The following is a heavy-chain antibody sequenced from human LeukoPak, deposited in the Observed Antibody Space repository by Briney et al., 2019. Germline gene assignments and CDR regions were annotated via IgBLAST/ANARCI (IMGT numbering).Heavy chain of an antibody. CDR2: ISGSGGST. V-gene: IGHV3-23*01. Sequence: PGGSLRLSCAASGYTFRGYAMSWVRQAPGKGLEWVSAISGSGGSTYYADSVKGRFTISRDNSKNTLYLQMNSLRAEDTAVYYCAKHSSGWLTDAFDIWGQGTMVTVSS. J-gene: IGHJ3*02. CDR1: GYTFRGYA. CDR3: AKHSSGWLTDAFDI. D-gene: IGHD6-19*01.